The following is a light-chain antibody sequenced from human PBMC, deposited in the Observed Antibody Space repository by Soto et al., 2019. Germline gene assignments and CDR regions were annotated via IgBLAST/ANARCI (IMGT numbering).Light chain of an antibody. Sequence: EIVLTQSPGTLSLSPGERATLSCRASQSVSSSYLAWYQQKPGQAPRLLIYGASSRATGIPDRFSGSGSGTDFTLDISGLEPEDFAVYYCQQYGSSPDVYIFGQGNKLEIK. CDR1: QSVSSSY. J-gene: IGKJ2*01. V-gene: IGKV3-20*01. CDR3: QQYGSSPDVYI. CDR2: GAS.